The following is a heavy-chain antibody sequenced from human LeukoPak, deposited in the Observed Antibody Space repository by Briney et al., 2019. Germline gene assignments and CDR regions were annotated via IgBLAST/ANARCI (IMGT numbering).Heavy chain of an antibody. Sequence: AXSGFTFSSXXXXWVRQAPGKXXXXXAVISYDGSNKYYADSVKGRFTISRDNSKNTLYLQMNSLRAEDTAVYYCAKGFDWLLYYFDYWGQGTLVTVSS. CDR3: AKGFDWLLYYFDY. D-gene: IGHD3-9*01. CDR2: ISYDGSNK. J-gene: IGHJ4*02. CDR1: GFTFSSXX. V-gene: IGHV3-30*18.